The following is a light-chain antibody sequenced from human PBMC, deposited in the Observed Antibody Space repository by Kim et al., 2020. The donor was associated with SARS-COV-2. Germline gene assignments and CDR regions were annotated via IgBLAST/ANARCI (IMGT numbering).Light chain of an antibody. CDR1: QSISSY. Sequence: ASVGDRVTITCRASQSISSYLNWYQQQPGKAPKLLIYAASTLQSGVPLRFSGSGSGTDFTLTISSLEPEDFATYYCQQSYSDPITFGGGTKVDIK. CDR2: AAS. J-gene: IGKJ4*01. V-gene: IGKV1-39*01. CDR3: QQSYSDPIT.